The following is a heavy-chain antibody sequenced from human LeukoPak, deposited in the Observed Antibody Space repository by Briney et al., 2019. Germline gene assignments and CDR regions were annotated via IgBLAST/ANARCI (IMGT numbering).Heavy chain of an antibody. V-gene: IGHV4-59*01. CDR2: INYSGST. J-gene: IGHJ6*02. CDR1: GGSISSYY. D-gene: IGHD2-2*01. CDR3: ARDRGDIVVVPAAPPNNREYYYYYYGMDV. Sequence: SETLSLTCTVSGGSISSYYWSWIRQPPGKGLEWIGYINYSGSTNYNPSLKSRVTISVDTSKNQFSLKLSSVTAADTAVYYCARDRGDIVVVPAAPPNNREYYYYYYGMDVWGQGTTVTVSS.